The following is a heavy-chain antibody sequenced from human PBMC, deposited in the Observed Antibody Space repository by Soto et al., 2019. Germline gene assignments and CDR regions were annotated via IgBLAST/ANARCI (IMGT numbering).Heavy chain of an antibody. CDR1: GYTFTSYG. J-gene: IGHJ4*02. V-gene: IGHV1-18*01. Sequence: QVQLVQSGAEVKKPGASVKVSCKASGYTFTSYGISWVRQAPGQGLEWMGWISAYNGNTNYAQKLQGSVTMTTETSTSTAYMELRSLRSDDTAVYYCARDRSGAYYYDSSGYDYWGQGTLVTVSS. CDR2: ISAYNGNT. CDR3: ARDRSGAYYYDSSGYDY. D-gene: IGHD3-22*01.